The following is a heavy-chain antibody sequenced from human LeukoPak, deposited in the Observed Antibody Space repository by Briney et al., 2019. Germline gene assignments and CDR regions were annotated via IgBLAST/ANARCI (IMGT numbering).Heavy chain of an antibody. J-gene: IGHJ4*02. CDR3: AREGVGRTFDY. D-gene: IGHD1-26*01. Sequence: GGSLRLSCAASGITFSSYSMNWVRQAPGKGLEWVSYISSSSSTIYYADSVKGRFTISRDNAKNSLYLQMNSLRAEDTAVYYCAREGVGRTFDYWGQGTLVTVSS. CDR2: ISSSSSTI. V-gene: IGHV3-48*01. CDR1: GITFSSYS.